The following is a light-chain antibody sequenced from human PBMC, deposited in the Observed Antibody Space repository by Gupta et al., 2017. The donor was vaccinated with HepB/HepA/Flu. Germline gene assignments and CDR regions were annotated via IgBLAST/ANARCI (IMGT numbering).Light chain of an antibody. CDR2: WAS. CDR1: QSLFYASANRNY. V-gene: IGKV4-1*01. J-gene: IGKJ1*01. Sequence: DIVMTQSPDSLVVSLGQRATITCKSSQSLFYASANRNYLSWYQQKPGQPPKLLIFWASTRESGVPDRFIGSGSGTHFTLTISGLQAEDVAVYYCHQDDTPPPTFGQGTRVEVK. CDR3: HQDDTPPPT.